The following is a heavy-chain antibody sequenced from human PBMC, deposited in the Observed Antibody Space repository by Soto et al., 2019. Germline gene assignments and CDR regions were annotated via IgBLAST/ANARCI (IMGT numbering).Heavy chain of an antibody. V-gene: IGHV3-30*18. CDR1: GFTFSSYG. CDR2: ISYDGSNK. D-gene: IGHD2-21*02. J-gene: IGHJ6*02. Sequence: QVQLVESGGGVVQPGRSLRLSCAASGFTFSSYGMHWVRQAPGKGLEWVAVISYDGSNKYYADSVKGRFTISRDNSTHTLYLQMNSLRAEDTAVYYCANTHDGDCYSCYYYGMAVWGQGTTVTVSS. CDR3: ANTHDGDCYSCYYYGMAV.